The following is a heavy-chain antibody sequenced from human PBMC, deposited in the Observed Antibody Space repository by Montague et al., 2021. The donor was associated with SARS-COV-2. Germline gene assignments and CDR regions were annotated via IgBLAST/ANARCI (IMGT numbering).Heavy chain of an antibody. J-gene: IGHJ6*02. CDR2: INHSGST. CDR1: GGSFSGYY. D-gene: IGHD1-1*01. Sequence: SETLSLACAVYGGSFSGYYWSWIRQPPGKGLEWIGEINHSGSTNYNLSLKSRVTISVDTSKNQFSLKLSSVTAADTAVYYCARGRGTALFRRVYFGMDVWGQGTTVTVSS. CDR3: ARGRGTALFRRVYFGMDV. V-gene: IGHV4-34*01.